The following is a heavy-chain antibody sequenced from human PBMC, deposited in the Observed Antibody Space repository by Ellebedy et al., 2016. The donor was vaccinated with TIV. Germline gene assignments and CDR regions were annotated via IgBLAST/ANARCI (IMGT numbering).Heavy chain of an antibody. D-gene: IGHD4-23*01. CDR2: ISGSGGNT. CDR3: ARDPVGVGPAFDI. CDR1: DFTFSDYY. Sequence: GESLKISCAASDFTFSDYYMSWVRQAPGKGLEWVSSISGSGGNTYYADSVKGRFTTSRDNSKDTLYLQVNSLRAEDTAVYYCARDPVGVGPAFDIWGQGTMVTVSS. V-gene: IGHV3-23*01. J-gene: IGHJ3*02.